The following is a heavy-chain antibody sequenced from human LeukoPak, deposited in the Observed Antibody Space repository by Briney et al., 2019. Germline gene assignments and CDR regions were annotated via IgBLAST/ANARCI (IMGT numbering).Heavy chain of an antibody. CDR2: MNPHSSGA. V-gene: IGHV1-2*02. Sequence: ASVKVSFKASGYRFTGYYVQWVRQAPGQGLEWMGWMNPHSSGASYAQKFQGRTTMTRDSSINTAFMELRSLRSDDTAKYYCARSSTYWDPFDLWGQGTLVTVSS. CDR1: GYRFTGYY. D-gene: IGHD2-8*02. J-gene: IGHJ5*02. CDR3: ARSSTYWDPFDL.